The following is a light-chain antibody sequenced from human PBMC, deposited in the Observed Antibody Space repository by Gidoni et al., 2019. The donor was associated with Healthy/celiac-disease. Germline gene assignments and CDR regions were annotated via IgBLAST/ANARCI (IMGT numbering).Light chain of an antibody. Sequence: DIQMTQSPSTLSASVGDRVTITCRASQSISSWLAWYQQKPGKAPKLLIYKASNLESGVSSRFSGSGSGTEFTLTISSLQPDDFATYYCQQYNSYSTFGQGTKLEIK. J-gene: IGKJ2*01. V-gene: IGKV1-5*03. CDR1: QSISSW. CDR2: KAS. CDR3: QQYNSYST.